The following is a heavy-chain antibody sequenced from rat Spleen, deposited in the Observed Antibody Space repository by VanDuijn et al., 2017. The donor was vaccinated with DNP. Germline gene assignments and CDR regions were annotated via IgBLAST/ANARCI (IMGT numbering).Heavy chain of an antibody. CDR2: ISTGGAHT. J-gene: IGHJ3*01. CDR3: ARQGYNSGYGGWFAY. D-gene: IGHD4-3*01. CDR1: GFIFSNYW. V-gene: IGHV5-31*01. Sequence: EVQLVESGGGPVQPGRSLKLSCVASGFIFSNYWMTWIRQAPGKGLEWVASISTGGAHTYYRDSVKGRFTISRDNAKSTLYLQMDSLRSEDTANYYCARQGYNSGYGGWFAYWGQGTLVTVSS.